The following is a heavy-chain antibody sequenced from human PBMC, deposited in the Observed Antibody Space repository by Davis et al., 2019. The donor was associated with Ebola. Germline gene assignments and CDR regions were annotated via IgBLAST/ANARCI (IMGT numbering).Heavy chain of an antibody. CDR1: GGSISSYY. D-gene: IGHD5-12*01. CDR2: IYYSGST. J-gene: IGHJ3*02. V-gene: IGHV4-59*12. CDR3: ARDAGWIEGGAFDI. Sequence: MPGGSLRLSCTVSGGSISSYYWSWIRQPPGKGLEWIGYIYYSGSTNYNPSLKSRVTISVDTSKNQFSLKLSSVTAADTAVYYCARDAGWIEGGAFDIWGQGTMVTVSS.